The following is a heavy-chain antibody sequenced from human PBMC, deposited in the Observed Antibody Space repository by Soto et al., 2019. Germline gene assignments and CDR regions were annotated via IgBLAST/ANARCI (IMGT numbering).Heavy chain of an antibody. Sequence: QLQLQESGSGLVMPSQTLSLTCAVSGGSITSGGYSWSWIRQPPGRGPEWIGYISHTGSTYYYPSLKSRVTLSVDRSNNQFSLRLSSVTAADTAVYFGARTTVTRSFDYWGQGTLFTVSS. CDR1: GGSITSGGYS. CDR3: ARTTVTRSFDY. V-gene: IGHV4-30-2*01. J-gene: IGHJ4*02. D-gene: IGHD4-4*01. CDR2: ISHTGST.